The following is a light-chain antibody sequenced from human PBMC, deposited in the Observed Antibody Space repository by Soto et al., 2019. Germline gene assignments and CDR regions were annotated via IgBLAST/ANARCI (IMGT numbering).Light chain of an antibody. CDR3: QQYNSWPLT. Sequence: VVMTQSPATLSVSPGERATLSCRASQSVSSNLAWYQQRPGQAPRLLISGASTRATGVPASFSGSGSGTEFTLTISSLQSEDCAVYYCQQYNSWPLTFGGGTKVEIK. CDR2: GAS. CDR1: QSVSSN. V-gene: IGKV3-15*01. J-gene: IGKJ4*01.